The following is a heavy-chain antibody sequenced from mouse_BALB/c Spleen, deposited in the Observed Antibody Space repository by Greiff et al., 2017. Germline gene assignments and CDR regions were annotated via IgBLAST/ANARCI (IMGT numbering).Heavy chain of an antibody. CDR3: AIWGNYVGFDY. V-gene: IGHV5-17*02. Sequence: EVQLVESGGGLVQPGGSRKLSCAASGFTFSSFGMHWVRQAPEKGLEWVAYISSGSSTIYYADTVKGRFTISRDNPKNTLFLQMTSLRSEDTAMYYCAIWGNYVGFDYGGQGTTLTVSS. J-gene: IGHJ2*01. D-gene: IGHD2-1*01. CDR1: GFTFSSFG. CDR2: ISSGSSTI.